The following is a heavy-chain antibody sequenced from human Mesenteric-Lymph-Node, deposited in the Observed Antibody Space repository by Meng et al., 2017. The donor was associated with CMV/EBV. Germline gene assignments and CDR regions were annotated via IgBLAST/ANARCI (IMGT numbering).Heavy chain of an antibody. V-gene: IGHV4-39*07. CDR2: IYYSGST. D-gene: IGHD1-26*01. CDR1: GGSISSSSYY. J-gene: IGHJ4*02. Sequence: SETLSLTCTVSGGSISSSSYYWGWIRQPPGKGLEWIGSIYYSGSTYYNPSLKSRVTISVDTSKNQFSLKLSSVTAADTAVYYCARTPIGSRDLDYWGQGTLVTVSS. CDR3: ARTPIGSRDLDY.